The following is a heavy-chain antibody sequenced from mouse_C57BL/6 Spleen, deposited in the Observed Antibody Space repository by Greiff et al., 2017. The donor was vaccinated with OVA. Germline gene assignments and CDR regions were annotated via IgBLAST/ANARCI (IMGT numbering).Heavy chain of an antibody. Sequence: QVQLKQSGAELVRPGASVTLSCKASGYTFTDYEMHWVKQTPVHGLEWIGAIDPETGGTAYNQKFKGKAILTADKSSSTAYIELRSLTSEDSAVYYCTKKEGVKYFDYWGQGTTLTVSS. D-gene: IGHD1-3*01. CDR1: GYTFTDYE. CDR3: TKKEGVKYFDY. J-gene: IGHJ2*01. V-gene: IGHV1-15*01. CDR2: IDPETGGT.